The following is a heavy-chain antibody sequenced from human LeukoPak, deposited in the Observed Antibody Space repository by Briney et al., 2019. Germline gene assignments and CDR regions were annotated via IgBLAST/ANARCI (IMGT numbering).Heavy chain of an antibody. CDR3: ARPVKSTVTTAPEFGY. D-gene: IGHD4-17*01. CDR1: GYTFTGYY. CDR2: INPNSGGT. J-gene: IGHJ4*02. V-gene: IGHV1-2*02. Sequence: ASVEGSCKASGYTFTGYYMHWMRKAPGQGLLWIGWINPNSGGTNYAQKFQGRVTMTRDTSISTAYMELSRLRSDDTAVYYCARPVKSTVTTAPEFGYWGQGTLVTVSS.